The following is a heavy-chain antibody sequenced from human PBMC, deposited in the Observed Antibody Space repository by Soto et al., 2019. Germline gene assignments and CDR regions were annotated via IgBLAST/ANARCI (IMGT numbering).Heavy chain of an antibody. CDR2: VDSDGRGT. CDR3: GTVYEH. D-gene: IGHD3-22*01. CDR1: GITFTNYW. Sequence: EVQLVESGGGSVQPGGSLRLSCVASGITFTNYWMHWVRQVPGKGLVWVARVDSDGRGTSYADFVKGRFTISRDNAKNTLYLKMTTLRGEDTAMYWCGTVYEHWGKGNPVTVYS. V-gene: IGHV3-74*01. J-gene: IGHJ4*02.